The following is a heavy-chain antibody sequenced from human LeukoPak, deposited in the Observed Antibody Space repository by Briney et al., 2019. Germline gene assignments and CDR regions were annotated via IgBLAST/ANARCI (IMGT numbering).Heavy chain of an antibody. CDR2: IIPIFGTA. D-gene: IGHD4/OR15-4a*01. V-gene: IGHV1-69*13. CDR1: GVTFSRYA. Sequence: SVKVSRKASGVTFSRYAITWVRQAPGQGLEWMGGIIPIFGTANYAQKFQGRVTISADESTTTAYMELSSLRSEDTAVYYCARIAGQDYAFDYWGQGTLVTVSS. J-gene: IGHJ4*02. CDR3: ARIAGQDYAFDY.